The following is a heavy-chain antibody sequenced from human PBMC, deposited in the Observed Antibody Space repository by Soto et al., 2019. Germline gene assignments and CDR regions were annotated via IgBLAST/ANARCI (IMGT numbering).Heavy chain of an antibody. D-gene: IGHD7-27*01. J-gene: IGHJ4*02. CDR1: GYTFTGSS. Sequence: QVQLVQSGAEVKKPGASVNVSCEASGYTFTGSSIHWVRQAPGQGLEWMGYINPNSGDTIFAQKLKGRVPLTRDPSISTAYMEFSRVASDDTAVYYCAKDLTGDPNYWGQGTLVTVSS. V-gene: IGHV1-2*02. CDR2: INPNSGDT. CDR3: AKDLTGDPNY.